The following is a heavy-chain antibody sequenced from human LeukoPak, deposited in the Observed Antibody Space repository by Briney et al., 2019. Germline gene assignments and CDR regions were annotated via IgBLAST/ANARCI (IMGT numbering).Heavy chain of an antibody. V-gene: IGHV4-61*01. J-gene: IGHJ4*02. CDR3: AGHSGPLTWLDS. D-gene: IGHD3-10*01. CDR2: MYYSGST. Sequence: SETLPLTCTVSGGSVSSSSYYWSWIRQPPGKVLEWIGYMYYSGSTNYNPSLKSRVTISVDTSKNQVSLKLSSVTAADAAVYYCAGHSGPLTWLDSWGQGTLVTVSS. CDR1: GGSVSSSSYY.